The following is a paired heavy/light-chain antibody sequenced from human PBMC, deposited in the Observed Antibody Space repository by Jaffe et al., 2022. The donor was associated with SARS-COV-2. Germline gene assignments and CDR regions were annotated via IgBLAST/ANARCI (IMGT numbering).Light chain of an antibody. V-gene: IGLV1-51*02. Sequence: QSVLTQPPSVSAAPGQKVTISCSGSSSTIGHNFVSWYQQLPGTAPKLLIYENNKRPSGIPDRFSGSKSGTSATLTITGLQTGDEADYYCGTWDDSVGVPFGTGTKVIVL. CDR2: ENN. CDR3: GTWDDSVGVP. CDR1: SSTIGHNF. J-gene: IGLJ1*01.
Heavy chain of an antibody. D-gene: IGHD3-10*01. CDR3: ARGTIRGLWFGELPFTP. CDR1: GYTFTSHS. CDR2: INIGNENT. Sequence: QVQLIQSGAEVKKPGASVKVSCKASGYTFTSHSMHWVRQAPGQSLEWMGWINIGNENTKYSRKFQDRITLSKDTSANTAYMELNSLRSEDTAVYYCARGTIRGLWFGELPFTPWGQGTLVTVSS. V-gene: IGHV1-3*04. J-gene: IGHJ5*02.